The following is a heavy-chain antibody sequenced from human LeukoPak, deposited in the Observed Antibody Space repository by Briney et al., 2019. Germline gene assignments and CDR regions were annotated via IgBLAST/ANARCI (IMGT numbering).Heavy chain of an antibody. CDR2: IIPIFGTA. CDR1: GGTFSSYA. D-gene: IGHD6-19*01. CDR3: ARDEAGYSSLMNP. V-gene: IGHV1-69*05. Sequence: GASVKVSCKASGGTFSSYAISWVRQAPGQGLEWMGGIIPIFGTANYAQKFQGRVTITTDESTSTAYMELSSLRSEDAAVYYCARDEAGYSSLMNPWGQGTLVTVSS. J-gene: IGHJ5*02.